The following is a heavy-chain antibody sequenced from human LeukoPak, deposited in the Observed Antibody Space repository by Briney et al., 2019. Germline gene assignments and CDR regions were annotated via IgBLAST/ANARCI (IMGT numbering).Heavy chain of an antibody. CDR3: ARVTADPPFRKIWFGIYN. CDR1: GFTVSSNY. D-gene: IGHD3-10*01. Sequence: GGSLRLSCAASGFTVSSNYMSWVRQAPGKGLEWVSVIYSGGSTYYADSVKGRFTISRDNSKNTLYLQTNSLRAEDTAVYYCARVTADPPFRKIWFGIYNWGQGTLVTVSS. J-gene: IGHJ4*02. V-gene: IGHV3-53*01. CDR2: IYSGGST.